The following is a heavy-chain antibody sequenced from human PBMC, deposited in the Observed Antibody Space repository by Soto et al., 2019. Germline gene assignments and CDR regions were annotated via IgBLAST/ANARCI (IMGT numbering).Heavy chain of an antibody. Sequence: QTGGSLRLSCAASGFTFSSYEMNWVRQAPGKGLEWVSFISSSDSTIHYADSVKGRFTISRDNAKNSLYLQMNSLRAEDTAIYYCARERAVTKAVFYYYYGMDVWGQGTTVTVSS. D-gene: IGHD4-4*01. CDR1: GFTFSSYE. V-gene: IGHV3-48*03. CDR2: ISSSDSTI. J-gene: IGHJ6*02. CDR3: ARERAVTKAVFYYYYGMDV.